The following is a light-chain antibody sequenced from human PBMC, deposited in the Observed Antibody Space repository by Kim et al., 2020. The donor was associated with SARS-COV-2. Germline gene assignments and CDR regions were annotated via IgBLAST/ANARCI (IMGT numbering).Light chain of an antibody. Sequence: EIVLTQSPGTLSLSQGDRATLACRASEHITATSLAWYQQKPGRAPRLLIYGASTRVTGVPDRFIGSGYGTAFSLTIRSLEPEDFAVYYCQQYSALTGLTLGGGTKVDIK. CDR1: EHITATS. J-gene: IGKJ4*01. CDR3: QQYSALTGLT. CDR2: GAS. V-gene: IGKV3-20*01.